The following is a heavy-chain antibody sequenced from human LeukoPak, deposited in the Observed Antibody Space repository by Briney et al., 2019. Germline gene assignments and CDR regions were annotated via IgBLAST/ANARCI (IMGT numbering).Heavy chain of an antibody. V-gene: IGHV4-61*02. J-gene: IGHJ6*03. CDR3: ARADYDFWSGTAYYYYMDV. CDR2: IYTSGST. CDR1: GGSISSGGYY. Sequence: SETLSLTCTVSGGSISSGGYYWSWIRQPAGKGLEWIGRIYTSGSTNYNPSLKSRATISVDTSKNQFSLELSSVTAADTAVYYCARADYDFWSGTAYYYYMDVWGKGTTVTVSS. D-gene: IGHD3-3*01.